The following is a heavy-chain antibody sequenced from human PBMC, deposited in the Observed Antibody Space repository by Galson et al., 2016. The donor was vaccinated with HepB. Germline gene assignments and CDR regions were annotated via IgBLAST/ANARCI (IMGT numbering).Heavy chain of an antibody. Sequence: SETLSLTCIVSGDSISSSLYYWGYIRQPPGKGLEWIGTIIYSGNTYYNPSLKSRVTISVDTSKNQFSMKLTSVTAADTAIYYCARLTPDGYNLYFDYWGTGALVTVSS. D-gene: IGHD5-24*01. CDR1: GDSISSSLYY. CDR3: ARLTPDGYNLYFDY. V-gene: IGHV4-39*01. CDR2: IIYSGNT. J-gene: IGHJ4*02.